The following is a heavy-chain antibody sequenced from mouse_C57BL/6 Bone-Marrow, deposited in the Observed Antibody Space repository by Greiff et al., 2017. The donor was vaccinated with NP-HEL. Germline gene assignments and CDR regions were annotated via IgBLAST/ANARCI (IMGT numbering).Heavy chain of an antibody. Sequence: VQLQQSGAELVRPGASVKLSCKASGYTFTDYYINWVKQRPGQGLEWIARIYPGSGNTYYNEKFKGKATLTAEKSSSTAYMQLSSLTSEDSAVYFCARSNSLYYYGSSYVRGYYAMDYWGQGTSVTVSS. CDR2: IYPGSGNT. D-gene: IGHD1-1*01. J-gene: IGHJ4*01. CDR1: GYTFTDYY. V-gene: IGHV1-76*01. CDR3: ARSNSLYYYGSSYVRGYYAMDY.